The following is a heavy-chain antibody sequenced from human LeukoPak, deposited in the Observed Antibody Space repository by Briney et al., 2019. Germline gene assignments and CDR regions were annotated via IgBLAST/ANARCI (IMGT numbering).Heavy chain of an antibody. CDR3: ARGGYDSSGYYYGPHYYYYMDV. V-gene: IGHV3-74*01. CDR2: INSDGSST. D-gene: IGHD3-22*01. J-gene: IGHJ6*03. CDR1: GFTFSSYW. Sequence: GGSLRLSCAASGFTFSSYWMHWVRQAPGKGLVWVSRINSDGSSTTYADSVKGRFTISRDNAKNSLYLQMNSLRAEDTAVYYCARGGYDSSGYYYGPHYYYYMDVWGKGTTVTVSS.